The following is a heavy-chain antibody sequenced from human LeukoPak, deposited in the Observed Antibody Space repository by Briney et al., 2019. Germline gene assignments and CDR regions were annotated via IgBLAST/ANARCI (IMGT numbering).Heavy chain of an antibody. V-gene: IGHV4-39*01. CDR2: IYYSGST. D-gene: IGHD3-3*01. J-gene: IGHJ4*02. Sequence: SETLPLTCTVCGGSNSSSSYYWGWIRHPPGKGLEWIGSIYYSGSTYYNPSLKSRVTISVDTSKNQFSLKLSSVTAADTAVYYCDYYDFWSGIDYWGQGTLVTVSS. CDR1: GGSNSSSSYY. CDR3: DYYDFWSGIDY.